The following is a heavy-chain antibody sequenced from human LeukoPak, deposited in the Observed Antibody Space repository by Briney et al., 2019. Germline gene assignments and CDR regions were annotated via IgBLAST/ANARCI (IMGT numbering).Heavy chain of an antibody. CDR1: GFTFSSYA. CDR3: AKDGSDIVVVPAAFDAFDI. Sequence: GGSLRLSCAASGFTFSSYAMSWVRQAPGKGLEWVSAISGSGGSTYYADSVKGRFTISRDNSKNTLYLQMNSLRAEDTAVYYCAKDGSDIVVVPAAFDAFDIWGQGTMVTVSS. J-gene: IGHJ3*02. V-gene: IGHV3-23*01. D-gene: IGHD2-2*01. CDR2: ISGSGGST.